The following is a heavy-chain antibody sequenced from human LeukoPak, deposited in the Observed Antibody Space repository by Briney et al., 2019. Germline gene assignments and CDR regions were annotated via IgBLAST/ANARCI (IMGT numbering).Heavy chain of an antibody. V-gene: IGHV1-69*05. Sequence: ASVKVSCKASGYTFTSYAISWVRQAPGQGLEWMGGIIPIFGTANYAQKFQGRVTITTDESTSTAYMELSSLRSEDTAVYYCAREAPAYYYDSGGYPGNYYFDYWGQGTLVTVSS. J-gene: IGHJ4*02. D-gene: IGHD3-22*01. CDR3: AREAPAYYYDSGGYPGNYYFDY. CDR1: GYTFTSYA. CDR2: IIPIFGTA.